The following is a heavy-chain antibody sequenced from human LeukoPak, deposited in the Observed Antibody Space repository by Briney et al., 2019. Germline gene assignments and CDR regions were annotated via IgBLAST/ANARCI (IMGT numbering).Heavy chain of an antibody. J-gene: IGHJ4*02. D-gene: IGHD3-22*01. Sequence: GGSLRLSCAASGFTFNNYGMHWVRQAPGKGLEWVSYISSSSSSTIYYADSVKGRFTISRDNAKNSLYLQMNSLRAEDTAVYYCAREASSGYSDYWGQGTLVTVSS. V-gene: IGHV3-48*01. CDR1: GFTFNNYG. CDR2: ISSSSSSTI. CDR3: AREASSGYSDY.